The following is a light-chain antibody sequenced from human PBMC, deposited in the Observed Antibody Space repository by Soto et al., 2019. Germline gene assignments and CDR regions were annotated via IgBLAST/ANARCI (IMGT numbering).Light chain of an antibody. J-gene: IGKJ4*01. Sequence: DLQMPQSPSSLSASVGDRVTITCRASQSISSYLNWYQQKPGKAPKLLIYAASSLQSGVPSRFSGSGSGTEFTLTISSLQPDDFATYYCQQYNSYPLTFGGGTKVDIK. CDR3: QQYNSYPLT. CDR1: QSISSY. CDR2: AAS. V-gene: IGKV1-39*01.